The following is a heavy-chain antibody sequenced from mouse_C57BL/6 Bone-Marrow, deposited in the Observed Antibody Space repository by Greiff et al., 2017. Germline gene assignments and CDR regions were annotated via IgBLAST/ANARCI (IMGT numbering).Heavy chain of an antibody. J-gene: IGHJ2*01. D-gene: IGHD1-1*01. CDR1: GYTFTSYW. CDR2: IDPSDSET. V-gene: IGHV1-52*01. CDR3: ARDYYGSWDYFDY. Sequence: QVQLQQPGAELVRPGSSVKLSCKASGYTFTSYWMHWVKQRPIQGLEWIGNIDPSDSETHYNQKFKDKATLTVDKSPSTAYMQLSSLTSEDSAVYYCARDYYGSWDYFDYWGQGTTLTVSS.